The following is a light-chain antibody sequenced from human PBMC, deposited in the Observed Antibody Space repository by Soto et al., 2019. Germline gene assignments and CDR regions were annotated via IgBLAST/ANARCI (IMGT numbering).Light chain of an antibody. V-gene: IGKV3-11*01. CDR2: DAS. Sequence: IVLTQSPATLSLSPGERAALSCRASQSVSSYLAWYQQKPGQAPRLLIYDASNRATGIPARFSGSGSGTDFTLTISSLQSEDFAVYYCQQRSSWPLTFGGGTKLDIK. J-gene: IGKJ4*01. CDR1: QSVSSY. CDR3: QQRSSWPLT.